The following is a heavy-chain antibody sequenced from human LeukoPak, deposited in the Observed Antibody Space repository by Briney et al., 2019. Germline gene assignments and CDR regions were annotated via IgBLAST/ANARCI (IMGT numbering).Heavy chain of an antibody. CDR3: AKNGPHLWFGEL. D-gene: IGHD3-10*01. V-gene: IGHV3-48*04. CDR2: ISSIRGNTI. CDR1: GFTCSSYA. Sequence: PGGSLRLSCAASGFTCSSYAMNWIRQAPGKGLEWVAYISSIRGNTIYYAHSVRGRFTISRDDAKNSLYLQMDSLRVEDTAVYYCAKNGPHLWFGELWGQGTLVTVSS. J-gene: IGHJ4*02.